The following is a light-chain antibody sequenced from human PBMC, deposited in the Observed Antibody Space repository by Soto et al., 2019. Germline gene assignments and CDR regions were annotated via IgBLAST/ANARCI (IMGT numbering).Light chain of an antibody. CDR2: GAF. CDR3: QQANSFPWT. CDR1: QDISGW. Sequence: DIQMTQSPSSLSASVGDRFTITCRASQDISGWLAWFQQKPGEAPKLLIYGAFSLQSGVPSRFSGSGSGTDFTLTISSLQPEDSATYYCQQANSFPWTFGQGTKVDIK. V-gene: IGKV1D-12*01. J-gene: IGKJ1*01.